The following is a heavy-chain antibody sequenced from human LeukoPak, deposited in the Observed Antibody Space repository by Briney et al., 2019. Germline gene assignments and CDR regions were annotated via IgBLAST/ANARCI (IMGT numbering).Heavy chain of an antibody. J-gene: IGHJ4*02. CDR3: ASHNDYGGNFDY. CDR2: IYTGAGT. Sequence: GRSLRLSCAASGLTVSNNYVSWVRQAPGKGLEWVSVIYTGAGTYSADSVKGRFTISRDNSKNTLYLQMNSLRAEDTAVYYCASHNDYGGNFDYWGQGTLVTVSS. CDR1: GLTVSNNY. V-gene: IGHV3-53*01. D-gene: IGHD4-23*01.